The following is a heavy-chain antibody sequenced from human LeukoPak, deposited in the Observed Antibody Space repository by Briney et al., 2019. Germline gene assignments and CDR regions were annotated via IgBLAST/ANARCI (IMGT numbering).Heavy chain of an antibody. D-gene: IGHD3-22*01. CDR3: AATNDGGGYQWGDFFDF. CDR1: GGTSNSHA. CDR2: ITPNLGTT. Sequence: SVKVSCKASGGTSNSHAISWVRQAPGQGLEWMGRITPNLGTTNRAQNFQDRVTLTADKSTNTAYMELTSLTSGDTAVYYCAATNDGGGYQWGDFFDFWGQGTLVTVSS. J-gene: IGHJ4*02. V-gene: IGHV1-69*04.